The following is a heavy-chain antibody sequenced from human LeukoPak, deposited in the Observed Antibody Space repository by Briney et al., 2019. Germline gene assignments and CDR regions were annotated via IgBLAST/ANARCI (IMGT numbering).Heavy chain of an antibody. V-gene: IGHV1-3*03. J-gene: IGHJ4*02. CDR2: INAGNGNT. D-gene: IGHD6-6*01. CDR1: GYTFTSYA. Sequence: ASVKVSCKASGYTFTSYAMHWVRQAPGQRLEWMGWINAGNGNTKYSQEFQGRVTITRDTSASTAYMELSSLRSEDMAVYYCARSSSIAARSRGLGYWGQGTLVTVSS. CDR3: ARSSSIAARSRGLGY.